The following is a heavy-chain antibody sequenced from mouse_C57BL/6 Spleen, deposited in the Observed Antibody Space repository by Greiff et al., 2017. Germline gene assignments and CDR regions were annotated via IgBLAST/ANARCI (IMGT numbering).Heavy chain of an antibody. CDR2: ISDGGSYT. J-gene: IGHJ4*01. CDR1: GFTFSSYA. D-gene: IGHD1-1*01. CDR3: ARDALGSFYAMDY. Sequence: EVQLVESGGGLVKPGGSLKLSCAASGFTFSSYAMSWVRQTPEKSLEWVATISDGGSYTYYPNNVKGRFTISRDNAKNNLYLQMSHLKSEDTAMYYCARDALGSFYAMDYWGQGTSVTVSS. V-gene: IGHV5-4*01.